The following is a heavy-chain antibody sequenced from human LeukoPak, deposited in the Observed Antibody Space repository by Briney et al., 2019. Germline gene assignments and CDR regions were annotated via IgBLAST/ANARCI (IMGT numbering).Heavy chain of an antibody. CDR3: ARVPTVTNWFDP. V-gene: IGHV1-3*01. CDR1: GYNFTSYA. Sequence: ASVKVSCKASGYNFTSYAIHWVRQAPGQRLEWMGWINAGNGKTEYSQRFQGRVTIIRGTSASTAYMELSSLRSEDTAVYYCARVPTVTNWFDPWGQGTLVTVSS. CDR2: INAGNGKT. J-gene: IGHJ5*02. D-gene: IGHD4-17*01.